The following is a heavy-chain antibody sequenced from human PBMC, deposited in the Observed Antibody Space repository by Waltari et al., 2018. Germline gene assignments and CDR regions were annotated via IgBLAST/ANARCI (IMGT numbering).Heavy chain of an antibody. CDR1: GGTFSSYA. CDR3: ARDGYYDSGGYYGGL. D-gene: IGHD3-22*01. Sequence: QVQLVQSGAEVKKPGSSVKVSCKASGGTFSSYAISWVRQALGKGLRWMGGIVPIFGTANYTPKFQGRVTITADKSTNTGYKWLSMLSSEDTAVYCYARDGYYDSGGYYGGLWGQGALVTVSS. V-gene: IGHV1-69*14. CDR2: IVPIFGTA. J-gene: IGHJ4*02.